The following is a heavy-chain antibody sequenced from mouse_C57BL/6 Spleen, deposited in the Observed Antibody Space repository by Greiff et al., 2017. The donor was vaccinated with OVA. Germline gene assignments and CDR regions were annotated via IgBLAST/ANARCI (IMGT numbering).Heavy chain of an antibody. D-gene: IGHD2-4*01. J-gene: IGHJ3*01. CDR2: IDPGNSDT. V-gene: IGHV1-5*01. Sequence: EVQLQQSGTVLARPGASVKMSCKTSGYTFTSYWMHWVNQRPGQGLEWIGAIDPGNSDTSYNQKFKGKAKLTAVTSASTAYMGLSSLTNEDSAVYYCTREGLRRRLFAYWGQGTLVTVSA. CDR3: TREGLRRRLFAY. CDR1: GYTFTSYW.